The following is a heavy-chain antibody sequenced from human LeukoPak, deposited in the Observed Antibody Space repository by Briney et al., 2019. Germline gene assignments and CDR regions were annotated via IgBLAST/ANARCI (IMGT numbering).Heavy chain of an antibody. D-gene: IGHD2-15*01. Sequence: PSETLSLTCTVSGVSVSSGSYYWSWIRQPPGKGLEWIGYIYYSGSTNYNPSLKSRVTISVDTSKNQFSLKLSSVTAADTAVYYCARGRMPATSVTSYWGQGALVTVSS. V-gene: IGHV4-61*01. CDR2: IYYSGST. CDR3: ARGRMPATSVTSY. J-gene: IGHJ4*02. CDR1: GVSVSSGSYY.